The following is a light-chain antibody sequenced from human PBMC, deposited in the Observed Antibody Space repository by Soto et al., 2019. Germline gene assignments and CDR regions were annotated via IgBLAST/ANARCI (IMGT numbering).Light chain of an antibody. J-gene: IGLJ1*01. Sequence: QSALTQPASVSASPGQSITISCSGTSSDVVGHKYVSWYQHNPGKAPKLLIYEVNNPTSGVSHRFSGSKSGNTASLTISGVQAEDEADYYFSSYTNSTTYVFGSGTKVTVL. CDR2: EVN. V-gene: IGLV2-14*01. CDR1: SSDVVGHKY. CDR3: SSYTNSTTYV.